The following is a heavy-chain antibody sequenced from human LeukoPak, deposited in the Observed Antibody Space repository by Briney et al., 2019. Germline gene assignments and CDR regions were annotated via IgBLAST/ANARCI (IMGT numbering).Heavy chain of an antibody. Sequence: GGSLRLSCAASGFTFTSYAMSWVRQAPGKGPEWVSGISESGTSTYYVDSVKGRFTISRDNSKNTVYLQMNSQRAEDTAIYYCAKGGVRPVTTGDYWGQGTLVTVSS. D-gene: IGHD4-17*01. CDR1: GFTFTSYA. J-gene: IGHJ4*02. CDR2: ISESGTST. V-gene: IGHV3-23*01. CDR3: AKGGVRPVTTGDY.